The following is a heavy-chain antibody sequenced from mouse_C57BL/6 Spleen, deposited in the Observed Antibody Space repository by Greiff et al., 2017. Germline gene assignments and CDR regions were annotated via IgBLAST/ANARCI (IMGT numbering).Heavy chain of an antibody. V-gene: IGHV5-17*01. CDR3: ARDWGDYFDY. CDR1: GFTFSDYG. Sequence: EVKLMESGGGLVKPGGSLQLSCAASGFTFSDYGMHWVRQAPEKGLEWVAYISSGSSTIYYADTVKGRFTISRDNAKNTLFLQMTSLRSEDTAMYYCARDWGDYFDYWGQGTTLTVSS. CDR2: ISSGSSTI. J-gene: IGHJ2*01.